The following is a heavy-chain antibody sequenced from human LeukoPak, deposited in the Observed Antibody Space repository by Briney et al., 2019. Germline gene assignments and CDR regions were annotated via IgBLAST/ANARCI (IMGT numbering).Heavy chain of an antibody. D-gene: IGHD2-15*01. CDR2: IYYSGST. Sequence: SETLSPTCTVSGGSISSYYWSWIRQPPGKGLEWIGYIYYSGSTNYNPSLKSRVTISVDTSKNQFSLKLSSVTAADTAVYYCARGTGPPLGYCSGGSCYGYYFDYWGQGTLVTVSS. CDR3: ARGTGPPLGYCSGGSCYGYYFDY. J-gene: IGHJ4*02. CDR1: GGSISSYY. V-gene: IGHV4-59*01.